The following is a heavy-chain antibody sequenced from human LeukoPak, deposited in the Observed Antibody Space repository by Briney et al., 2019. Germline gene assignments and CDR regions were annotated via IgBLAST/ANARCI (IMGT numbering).Heavy chain of an antibody. CDR1: GFTFSSYA. V-gene: IGHV3-30-3*01. Sequence: QPGRSLRLSCAASGFTFSSYAMHWVRQAPGKGLEWVAVISYDGSNKYYADSVKGRFTISRDNSKNTLYLQMNSLRAEDTAVYYCARDVDMVREVPDYWGQGTLVTVSS. D-gene: IGHD3-10*01. CDR3: ARDVDMVREVPDY. J-gene: IGHJ4*02. CDR2: ISYDGSNK.